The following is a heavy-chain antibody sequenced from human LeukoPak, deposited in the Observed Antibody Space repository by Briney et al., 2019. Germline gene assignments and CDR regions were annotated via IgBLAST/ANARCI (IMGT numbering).Heavy chain of an antibody. D-gene: IGHD1-26*01. J-gene: IGHJ5*02. CDR3: ARDNSVGDNAWWFDP. CDR2: INPTGGST. Sequence: ASVKVSCKASGGTFSSYAISRVRQAPGKGLEWMGLINPTGGSTGYAQKFQGRVTMTRDMSTSTDYMELSSLRSEDTAIYYCARDNSVGDNAWWFDPWGQGTLVTVSS. V-gene: IGHV1-46*01. CDR1: GGTFSSYA.